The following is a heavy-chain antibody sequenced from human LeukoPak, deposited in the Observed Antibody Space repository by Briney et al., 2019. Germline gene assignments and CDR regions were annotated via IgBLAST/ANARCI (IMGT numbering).Heavy chain of an antibody. CDR3: ARESEVIAAEGNWFDP. CDR2: LYYSGST. D-gene: IGHD6-13*01. Sequence: SETLSLTCTVSGGSISSSTYFWGWIRQPPGQGREWIGTLYYSGSTYYNPSLKSRVTISLDMSNNQFSLKLSSVTAADPAFYYCARESEVIAAEGNWFDPWGQGTLLTVSS. V-gene: IGHV4-39*07. CDR1: GGSISSSTYF. J-gene: IGHJ5*02.